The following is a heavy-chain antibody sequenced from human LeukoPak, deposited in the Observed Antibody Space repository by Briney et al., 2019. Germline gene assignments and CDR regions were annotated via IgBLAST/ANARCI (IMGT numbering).Heavy chain of an antibody. CDR3: ARDPSPSSSWYGGWFDP. J-gene: IGHJ5*02. CDR2: IYYSGST. D-gene: IGHD6-13*01. Sequence: SETLSLTCTVSGGSISSYYWSWIRQPPGKGLEWIGYIYYSGSTNYSPSLKSRVTISVDTSKNQFSLKLSSVTAADTAVYYCARDPSPSSSWYGGWFDPWGQGTLVTVSS. CDR1: GGSISSYY. V-gene: IGHV4-59*01.